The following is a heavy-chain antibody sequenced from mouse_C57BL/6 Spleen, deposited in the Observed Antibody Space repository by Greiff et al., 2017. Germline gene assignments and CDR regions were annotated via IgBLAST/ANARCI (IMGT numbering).Heavy chain of an antibody. CDR3: GITYGYGEYYEG. D-gene: IGHD2-2*01. J-gene: IGHJ1*03. CDR1: GYTFTSYW. CDR2: IHPSDSDT. V-gene: IGHV1-74*01. Sequence: VQLQQPGADLVKPGASVKVSCKASGYTFTSYWMHWVKQRPGQGLEWIGRIHPSDSDTNYHQKFKGQATLTVDKSSSTAYMQLSSLTSEDAAVYYCGITYGYGEYYEGWGTGTTVTVSS.